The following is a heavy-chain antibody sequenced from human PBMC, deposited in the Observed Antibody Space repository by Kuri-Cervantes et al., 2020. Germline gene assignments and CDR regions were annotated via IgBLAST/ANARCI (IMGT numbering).Heavy chain of an antibody. CDR3: TRDLRSGTYYDSSGYFLD. V-gene: IGHV3-15*01. J-gene: IGHJ4*02. D-gene: IGHD3-22*01. CDR2: IKSKRDGGTT. CDR1: GFTFSNAW. Sequence: GGSLRLSCAASGFTFSNAWMSWVRQAPGKGLEWVGRIKSKRDGGTTDYAAPVKGRFTISRDDSKSIAYLQMNSLKTDDTAVYYCTRDLRSGTYYDSSGYFLDWGQGTLVTVSS.